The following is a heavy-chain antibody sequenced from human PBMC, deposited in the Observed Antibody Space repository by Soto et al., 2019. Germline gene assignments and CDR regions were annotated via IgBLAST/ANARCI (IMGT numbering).Heavy chain of an antibody. CDR2: ISSSSSTI. J-gene: IGHJ6*02. Sequence: EVQLVESGGGLVQPGGSLRLSCAASGFTFSYYNMNWVRQAPGKGLEWVSYISSSSSTIYYADSVKGRFTISRDNAKNSQYLQMNGLRDEDTAVYYCASSRDGMDVWGQGTTVTVSS. CDR3: ASSRDGMDV. CDR1: GFTFSYYN. V-gene: IGHV3-48*02.